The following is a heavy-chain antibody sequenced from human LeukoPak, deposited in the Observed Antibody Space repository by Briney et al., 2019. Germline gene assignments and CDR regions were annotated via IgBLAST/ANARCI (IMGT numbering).Heavy chain of an antibody. CDR3: ARCGTTFGGVQIDY. V-gene: IGHV4-59*01. CDR2: IYYSGST. J-gene: IGHJ4*02. Sequence: PSQTLSLTCTVSGGSISSYYWSWIRQPPGKGLEWIGYIYYSGSTNYNPSLKSRVTISVDTSKNQFSLKLSSVTAADTAVYYCARCGTTFGGVQIDYWGQGTLVTVSS. D-gene: IGHD3-16*01. CDR1: GGSISSYY.